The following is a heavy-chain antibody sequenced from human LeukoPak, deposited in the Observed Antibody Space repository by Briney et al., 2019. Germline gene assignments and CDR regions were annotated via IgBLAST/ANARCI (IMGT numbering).Heavy chain of an antibody. CDR3: AKDSPSVTATPHDY. V-gene: IGHV3-23*01. Sequence: GGSLRLSCAASGFTFSDYAMSCVRQAPGKGLDWVSTISSYGVSTYYADSVKGRFTISRDNSKNTLYLQMNSLRVEDTAVYFCAKDSPSVTATPHDYWGEGALVTVSS. CDR1: GFTFSDYA. J-gene: IGHJ4*02. D-gene: IGHD2-21*02. CDR2: ISSYGVST.